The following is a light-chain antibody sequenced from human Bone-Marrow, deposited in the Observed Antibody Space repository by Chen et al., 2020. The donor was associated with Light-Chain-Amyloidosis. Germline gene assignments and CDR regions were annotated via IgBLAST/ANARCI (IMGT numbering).Light chain of an antibody. CDR2: DAT. CDR3: QQYDTLPS. Sequence: DIRVTQSPSSLSASVGDRVTIACQSSQDITGYLNWFQQKPGKAPSLLIYDATNLQTVVPSRFSGSGFGTDFTLTISTLQPEDVAIYFCQQYDTLPSFGGGTRVEIK. CDR1: QDITGY. V-gene: IGKV1-33*01. J-gene: IGKJ4*01.